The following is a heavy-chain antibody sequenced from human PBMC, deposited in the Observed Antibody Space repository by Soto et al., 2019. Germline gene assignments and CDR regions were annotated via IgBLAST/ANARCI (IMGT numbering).Heavy chain of an antibody. V-gene: IGHV4-59*06. CDR1: GGSISSYY. CDR3: ARDSALGSSSYYYYFDY. Sequence: SETLSLTCTVSGGSISSYYWGWIRQPPGKGLEWIGHIYYTGSTYGNPSLQSRVTISVDTSKNQFSLKPSSVTAADTAVYYCARDSALGSSSYYYYFDYWGQGALVTVSS. CDR2: IYYTGST. D-gene: IGHD3-22*01. J-gene: IGHJ4*02.